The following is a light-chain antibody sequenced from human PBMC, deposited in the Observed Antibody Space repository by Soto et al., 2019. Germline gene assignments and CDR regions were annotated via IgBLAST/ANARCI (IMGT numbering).Light chain of an antibody. CDR3: QSYDSSLSTYG. Sequence: QSVLTQPPSVSGAPGQRVTISCTGSSSNIGAGYDVHWYQQLPGTAPKLLIYGNSNRPSGVPDRFSGSKSGTSASLAITGLRAEDEADYYCQSYDSSLSTYGFGDWTKVTV. J-gene: IGLJ1*01. CDR2: GNS. V-gene: IGLV1-40*01. CDR1: SSNIGAGYD.